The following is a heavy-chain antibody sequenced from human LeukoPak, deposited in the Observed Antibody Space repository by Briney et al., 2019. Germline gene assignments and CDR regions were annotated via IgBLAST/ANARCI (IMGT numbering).Heavy chain of an antibody. CDR3: GXTAMGKXALGY. V-gene: IGHV1-69*05. CDR2: IIPIFGTA. CDR1: GGTFSSYA. D-gene: IGHD5-18*01. Sequence: SVKVSCKASGGTFSSYAISWVRQAPGQGLEWMGGIIPIFGTANYAQKFQGRVTITTDESTSTAYMELSSLRSADTAVYYCGXTAMGKXALGYWGQGTLVTVSS. J-gene: IGHJ4*02.